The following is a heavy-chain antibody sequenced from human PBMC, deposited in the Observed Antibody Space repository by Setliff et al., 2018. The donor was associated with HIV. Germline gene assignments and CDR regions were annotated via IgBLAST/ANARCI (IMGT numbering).Heavy chain of an antibody. Sequence: PGGSLRLSCAASGFTFSSYSMNWVRQAPGKGLEWVANIKQDGSEKYYVDSVKGRFTISRDNAKNSLYLQMNSLRAEDAAVYYCATDLHWAFDYWGQGSLVTVSS. D-gene: IGHD7-27*01. J-gene: IGHJ4*02. CDR1: GFTFSSYS. CDR3: ATDLHWAFDY. CDR2: IKQDGSEK. V-gene: IGHV3-7*01.